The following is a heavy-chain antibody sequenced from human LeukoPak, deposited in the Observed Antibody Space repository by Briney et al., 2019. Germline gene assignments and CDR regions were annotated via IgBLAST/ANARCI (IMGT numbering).Heavy chain of an antibody. J-gene: IGHJ5*02. D-gene: IGHD3-10*01. CDR1: GGSLSGYY. CDR2: IYITGST. Sequence: SETLSLTCAVYGGSLSGYYWSWIRQSAGKGLEWIGRIYITGSTTYNPSLKSRVTMSLDTSKNQFSLKLSSVTAADTAVYYCARDSGTTGEVKFDPWGQGTLVTVSS. CDR3: ARDSGTTGEVKFDP. V-gene: IGHV4-4*07.